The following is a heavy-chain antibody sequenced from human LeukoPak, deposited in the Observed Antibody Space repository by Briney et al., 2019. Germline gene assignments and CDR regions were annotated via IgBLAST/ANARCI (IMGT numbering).Heavy chain of an antibody. CDR1: GYTFTGYY. J-gene: IGHJ4*02. V-gene: IGHV1-2*02. D-gene: IGHD3-22*01. Sequence: ASVKVSCKASGYTFTGYYMHWVRQAPGQGLGWMGWINPNSGGTNYAQKFQGRVTMTRDTSISTAYMELSRLRSDDTAVYYCARGPLKRYDSSGYYGYWGQGTLVTVSS. CDR3: ARGPLKRYDSSGYYGY. CDR2: INPNSGGT.